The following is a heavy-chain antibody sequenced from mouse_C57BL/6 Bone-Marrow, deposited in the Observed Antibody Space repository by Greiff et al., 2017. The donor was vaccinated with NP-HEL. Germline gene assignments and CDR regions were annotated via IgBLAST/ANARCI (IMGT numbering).Heavy chain of an antibody. CDR1: GYAFTNYL. Sequence: VQLQQSGAELVRPGTSVEVSCKASGYAFTNYLIEWVKQRPGQGLEWIGVINPGSGGTNYNEKFKGKATLTADKSSSTAYMQLSSLTSEDSAVYFCARKDYYGSSSFAYWGQGTLVTVSA. V-gene: IGHV1-54*01. D-gene: IGHD1-1*01. CDR2: INPGSGGT. CDR3: ARKDYYGSSSFAY. J-gene: IGHJ3*01.